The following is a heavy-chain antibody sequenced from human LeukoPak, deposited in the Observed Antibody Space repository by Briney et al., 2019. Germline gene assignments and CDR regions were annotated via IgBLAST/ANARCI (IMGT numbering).Heavy chain of an antibody. Sequence: GGSLRLSCAASGLTFSIYWMTWVRQAPGKGLEWVANIKEDGSEKHYVDSVKARFSISRDNARNSLHLQMNSLRVEDTAVYYCARAQSSGLDNWGQGTLVTVSS. CDR1: GLTFSIYW. V-gene: IGHV3-7*01. D-gene: IGHD6-25*01. CDR3: ARAQSSGLDN. J-gene: IGHJ4*02. CDR2: IKEDGSEK.